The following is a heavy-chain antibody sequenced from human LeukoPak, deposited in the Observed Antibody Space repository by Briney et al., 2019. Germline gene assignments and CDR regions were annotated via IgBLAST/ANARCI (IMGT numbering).Heavy chain of an antibody. V-gene: IGHV3-48*03. CDR3: ARTMVRGGAFDY. J-gene: IGHJ4*02. CDR1: GFTFSSYE. D-gene: IGHD3-10*01. Sequence: PGGSMRLSCAASGFTFSSYEMNWVRQAPGKGLEWVSYISSSGSTIYYADSVKGRFTISRDNAKNSLYLQMNSLRAEDTAVYYCARTMVRGGAFDYWGQGTLVTVSS. CDR2: ISSSGSTI.